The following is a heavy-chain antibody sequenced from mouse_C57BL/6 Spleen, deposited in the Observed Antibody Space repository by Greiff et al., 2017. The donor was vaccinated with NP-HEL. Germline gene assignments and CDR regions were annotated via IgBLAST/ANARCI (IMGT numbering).Heavy chain of an antibody. Sequence: LVESGAELVKPGASVKISCKASGYAFSSYWMNWVKQRPGKGLEWVGQIYPGDGDTNYNGKFKGKATLTADKSSSTAYMQLSSLTSEDSAVYFCARCYGNYGWYFDDWGTGTTVTVSS. CDR2: IYPGDGDT. J-gene: IGHJ1*03. D-gene: IGHD2-1*01. CDR1: GYAFSSYW. CDR3: ARCYGNYGWYFDD. V-gene: IGHV1-80*01.